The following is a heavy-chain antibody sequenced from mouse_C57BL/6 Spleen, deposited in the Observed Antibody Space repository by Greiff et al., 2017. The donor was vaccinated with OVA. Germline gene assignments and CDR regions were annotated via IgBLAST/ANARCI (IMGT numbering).Heavy chain of an antibody. CDR3: ARKRAQVVYFDY. J-gene: IGHJ2*01. D-gene: IGHD3-2*02. V-gene: IGHV14-3*01. CDR1: GFNIKNTY. Sequence: EVKLVESVAELVRPGASVKLSCTASGFNIKNTYMHWVKQRPEQGLEWIGRIDPANGNTKYAPKFQGKATITADTSSNTAYLQLSSLTSEDTAIYYCARKRAQVVYFDYWGQGTTLTVSS. CDR2: IDPANGNT.